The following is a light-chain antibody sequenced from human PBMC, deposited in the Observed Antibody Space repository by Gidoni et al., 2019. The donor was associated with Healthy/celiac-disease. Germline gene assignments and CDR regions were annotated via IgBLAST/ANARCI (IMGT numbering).Light chain of an antibody. CDR2: KAS. CDR3: QQYNSYWT. J-gene: IGKJ1*01. CDR1: QSISSW. V-gene: IGKV1-5*03. Sequence: DIQMTQSHSTLSASVGDRVTITCRASQSISSWLAWYQQKPGKDPKLLIYKASSLESGVPSRFSGCGSGTEFTLTISSLQPDDFATYYCQQYNSYWTFGQGTKVEIK.